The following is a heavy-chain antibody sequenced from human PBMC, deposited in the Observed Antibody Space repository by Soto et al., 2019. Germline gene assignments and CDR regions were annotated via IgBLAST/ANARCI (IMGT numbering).Heavy chain of an antibody. D-gene: IGHD6-13*01. J-gene: IGHJ4*02. CDR3: ASPLYSSRVPCGF. CDR1: GYTFTKYY. CDR2: INPSGGST. Sequence: QVQLVQSGAAVKKAGASVKVSCKASGYTFTKYYMHWVRQAPGQGLEWMGIINPSGGSTSYAPKCQGRVTMTRDTSTSTVYMELSSLRSEDTAVYYCASPLYSSRVPCGFWGQGTRVTVSS. V-gene: IGHV1-46*01.